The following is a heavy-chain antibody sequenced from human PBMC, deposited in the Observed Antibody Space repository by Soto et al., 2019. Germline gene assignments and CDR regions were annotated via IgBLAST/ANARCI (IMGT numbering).Heavy chain of an antibody. J-gene: IGHJ4*02. CDR2: IAPMFGAA. V-gene: IGHV1-69*19. D-gene: IGHD3-10*01. CDR1: GGTFNTYA. Sequence: QVQLVQSAAEMQKPGSSVKVSCQSSGGTFNTYARNWERQDPGQGPEWMGDIAPMFGAANYAPKFQGRVTITADESTGTTYMQMSSLTSEDTALYFCAREVQVHTPPVVYWGQGTLVTVSS. CDR3: AREVQVHTPPVVY.